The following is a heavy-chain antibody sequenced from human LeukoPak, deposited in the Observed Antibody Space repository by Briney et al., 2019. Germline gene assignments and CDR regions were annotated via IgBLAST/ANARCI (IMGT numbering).Heavy chain of an antibody. J-gene: IGHJ4*02. CDR3: ARVFDY. CDR1: GYSFTSYW. Sequence: GESLKISCKGSGYSFTSYWIGWVRQAPGQGLGWMGWINPNSGGTNYAQKFQGRVTMTRDTSISTAYMELSRLRSDDTAVYYCARVFDYWGQGTLVTVSS. V-gene: IGHV1-2*02. CDR2: INPNSGGT.